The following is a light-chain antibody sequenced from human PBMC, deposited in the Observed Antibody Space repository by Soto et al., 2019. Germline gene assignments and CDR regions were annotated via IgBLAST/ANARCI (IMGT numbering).Light chain of an antibody. CDR2: DAS. J-gene: IGKJ1*01. CDR3: QQYDSYSAT. CDR1: QRISGW. Sequence: DIQMTQSPSTLSASVGDTVTITCRASQRISGWLAWYQQKPGKAPKLLIYDASSLKRGVPSRFSGSYSGTEFTLTISSLQPDDFATYYCQQYDSYSATFGPGTKVDIK. V-gene: IGKV1-5*01.